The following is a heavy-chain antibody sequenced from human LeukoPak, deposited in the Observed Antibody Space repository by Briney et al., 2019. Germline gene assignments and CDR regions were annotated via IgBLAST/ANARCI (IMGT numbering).Heavy chain of an antibody. V-gene: IGHV4-34*01. CDR3: ARGPDVYSSSWYGGGMDV. CDR1: GGSFSGYY. J-gene: IGHJ6*02. Sequence: RASETLSLTCAVYGGSFSGYYWSWIRQPPGKGLEWIGEINHSGSTNYNPSLKSRVTISVDTSKNPFSLKLSSVTAADTAVYYCARGPDVYSSSWYGGGMDVWGQGTTVTVSS. D-gene: IGHD6-13*01. CDR2: INHSGST.